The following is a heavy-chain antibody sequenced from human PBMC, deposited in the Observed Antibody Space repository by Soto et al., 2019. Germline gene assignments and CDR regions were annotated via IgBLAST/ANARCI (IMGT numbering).Heavy chain of an antibody. V-gene: IGHV3-21*01. CDR1: GFTFSSYR. D-gene: IGHD3-10*01. CDR3: ARDQYYGSGRPTEDNGIGV. Sequence: GCSLRLSCAASGFTFSSYRMNLVRQAPGKGLEWVSAISSSSSYIYYADSVKGRFTISRDNAKNSLYLQMNSLRAEDTAVYYCARDQYYGSGRPTEDNGIGVWGKGTKVTVSS. J-gene: IGHJ6*04. CDR2: ISSSSSYI.